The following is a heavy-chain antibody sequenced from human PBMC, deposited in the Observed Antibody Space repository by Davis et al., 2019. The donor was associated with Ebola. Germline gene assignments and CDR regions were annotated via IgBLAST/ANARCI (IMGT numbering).Heavy chain of an antibody. Sequence: GESLKISCAASGFTVSSNYMSWVRQAPGKGLEWVSVIYSGGSTYYADSVKGRFTISRDNSKNTLYLQMNSLRAEDTAVYYCARGARAYNWFDPWGQGTLVTVSS. D-gene: IGHD5-12*01. V-gene: IGHV3-53*01. J-gene: IGHJ5*02. CDR2: IYSGGST. CDR1: GFTVSSNY. CDR3: ARGARAYNWFDP.